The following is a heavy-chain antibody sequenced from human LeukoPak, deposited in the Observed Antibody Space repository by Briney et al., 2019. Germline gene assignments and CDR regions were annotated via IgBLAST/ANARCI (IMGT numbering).Heavy chain of an antibody. D-gene: IGHD6-13*01. Sequence: GRSLRLSCAASGFTFSSYGMHWVRQAPGKGLEWVAVISYDGSNKYYADSVKGRFTISRDNSKNTLYLQMNSLRAEDTAVYYCAKDPLGGIAAAPLLFDYWGQGTLVTVSS. CDR1: GFTFSSYG. CDR2: ISYDGSNK. J-gene: IGHJ4*02. CDR3: AKDPLGGIAAAPLLFDY. V-gene: IGHV3-30*18.